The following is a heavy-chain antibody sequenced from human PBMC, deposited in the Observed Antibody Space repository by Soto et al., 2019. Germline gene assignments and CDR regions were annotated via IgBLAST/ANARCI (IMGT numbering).Heavy chain of an antibody. CDR2: ISSSSSYI. Sequence: GGSLRLSCAASGFTFSSYSMNWVRQAPGKGLEWVSSISSSSSYIYYADSVKGRFTISRDNAKNSLYLQMNSLRAEDTAVYYCARDLGVVVAAPDYWGQGTLVTVSS. CDR3: ARDLGVVVAAPDY. D-gene: IGHD2-15*01. J-gene: IGHJ4*02. CDR1: GFTFSSYS. V-gene: IGHV3-21*01.